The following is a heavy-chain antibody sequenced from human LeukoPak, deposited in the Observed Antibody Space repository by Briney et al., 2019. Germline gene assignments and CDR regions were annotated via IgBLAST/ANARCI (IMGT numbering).Heavy chain of an antibody. D-gene: IGHD6-19*01. CDR1: GFTFSDYY. CDR2: FGYSATTV. Sequence: PGGSLRLSCAASGFTFSDYYMTWIRHAPGKGLEWITYFGYSATTVFYADSVGGRFHLSRDGAKNPLFLQMDRLRAEDTAVYYCARNLAVADHWGQGTLVTVSS. J-gene: IGHJ4*02. V-gene: IGHV3-11*01. CDR3: ARNLAVADH.